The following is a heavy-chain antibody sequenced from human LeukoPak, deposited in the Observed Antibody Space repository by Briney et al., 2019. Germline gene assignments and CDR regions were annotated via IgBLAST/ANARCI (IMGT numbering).Heavy chain of an antibody. CDR3: ARVSLTLFGAVIILNAFDV. Sequence: ASVKVSCKASGYTFTTYGITWVRQAPGQGLEWMGWISAYNGNTNYAQKLQGRVTMTTDTSTSTAYMELRSLRSDDTAVYYCARVSLTLFGAVIILNAFDVWGQGTMVTVSS. V-gene: IGHV1-18*01. CDR1: GYTFTTYG. CDR2: ISAYNGNT. D-gene: IGHD3-3*01. J-gene: IGHJ3*01.